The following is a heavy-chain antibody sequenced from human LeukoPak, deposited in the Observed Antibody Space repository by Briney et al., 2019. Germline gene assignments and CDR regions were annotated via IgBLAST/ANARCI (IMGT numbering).Heavy chain of an antibody. CDR3: ARGAYGSGSYYSNWFDP. J-gene: IGHJ5*02. D-gene: IGHD3-10*01. Sequence: ASVKVSCKASGYTFTGYYMHWVRQAPGQGLEWMRRINPNSGGTNYAQKFQGRDTMTRDTSISTAYMELSRLRSDDTAVYYCARGAYGSGSYYSNWFDPWGQGTLVTVSS. V-gene: IGHV1-2*06. CDR2: INPNSGGT. CDR1: GYTFTGYY.